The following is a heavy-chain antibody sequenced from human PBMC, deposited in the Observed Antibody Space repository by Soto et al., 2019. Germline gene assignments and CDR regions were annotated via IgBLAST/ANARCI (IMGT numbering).Heavy chain of an antibody. V-gene: IGHV5-51*01. CDR1: GYSFTSYW. J-gene: IGHJ6*02. CDR2: IYPGDSDT. D-gene: IGHD2-2*01. Sequence: GESLKISCKGSGYSFTSYWICWVRQMPGKGLEWMGIIYPGDSDTRYSPSFQGQVTISADKSISTAYLQWSSLKASDTAMYYCARLVGSTSPKATDYGMDVWGQGTTVTVSS. CDR3: ARLVGSTSPKATDYGMDV.